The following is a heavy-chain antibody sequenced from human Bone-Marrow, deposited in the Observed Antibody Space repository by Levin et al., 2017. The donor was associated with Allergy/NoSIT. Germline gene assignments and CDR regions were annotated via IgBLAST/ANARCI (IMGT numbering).Heavy chain of an antibody. CDR1: GYTFTSYD. CDR3: ARGLDRYSSSSQKFDP. Sequence: ASVKVSCKASGYTFTSYDINWVRQATGQGLEWMGWMNPNSGNTGYAQKFQGRVTMTRNTSISTAYMELSSLRSEDTAVYYCARGLDRYSSSSQKFDPWGQGTLVTVSS. J-gene: IGHJ5*02. D-gene: IGHD6-6*01. V-gene: IGHV1-8*01. CDR2: MNPNSGNT.